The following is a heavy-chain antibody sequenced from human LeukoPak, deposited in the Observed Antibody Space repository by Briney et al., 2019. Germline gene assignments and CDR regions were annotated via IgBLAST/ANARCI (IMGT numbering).Heavy chain of an antibody. CDR1: GFTFSSYS. D-gene: IGHD3-22*01. Sequence: GGSLRLSCAASGFTFSSYSMNWVRQAPGKGLEWVSYISSSSSTIYYADSVKGRFTISRDSAKNSLYLQMNSLRAEDTAVYYCARRGGYYDSSGYSYYFDYWGQGTLVTVSS. J-gene: IGHJ4*02. CDR2: ISSSSSTI. CDR3: ARRGGYYDSSGYSYYFDY. V-gene: IGHV3-48*01.